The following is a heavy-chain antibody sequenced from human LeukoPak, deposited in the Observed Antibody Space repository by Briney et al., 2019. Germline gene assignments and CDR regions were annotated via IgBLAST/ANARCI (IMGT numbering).Heavy chain of an antibody. CDR3: ARQGIAVAGHRNWFDP. CDR1: GGSISSYY. CDR2: IYYSGST. Sequence: PSETLSLTCTVSGGSISSYYWSWIRQPPGKGLEWIGYIYYSGSTNYNSSLKSRVTILVDMSKNQFSLKLSSVTAADTAVYYCARQGIAVAGHRNWFDPWGQGTLVTVSS. V-gene: IGHV4-59*01. J-gene: IGHJ5*02. D-gene: IGHD6-19*01.